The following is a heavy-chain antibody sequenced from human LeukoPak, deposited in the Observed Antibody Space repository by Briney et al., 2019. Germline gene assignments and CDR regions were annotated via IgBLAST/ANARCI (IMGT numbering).Heavy chain of an antibody. CDR1: GYTFNNYG. V-gene: IGHV1-18*01. J-gene: IGHJ4*02. CDR2: ISAYNGHT. CDR3: ARGSPPRRNYDSSGYYSYYFHY. D-gene: IGHD3-22*01. Sequence: ASVKVSCKASGYTFNNYGFSWVRQAPGQGLEWMGWISAYNGHTKNAQKFQGRVTMTTDTSTSTVNMELRSLRSDDTAVYYCARGSPPRRNYDSSGYYSYYFHYWGQGTLVTVSS.